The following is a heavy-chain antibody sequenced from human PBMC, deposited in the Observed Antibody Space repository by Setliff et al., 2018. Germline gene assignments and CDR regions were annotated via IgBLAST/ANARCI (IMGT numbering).Heavy chain of an antibody. Sequence: PSETLSLTCAVYGGSFSGYYWSWIRQPPGKRLEWIGEIIHSGSTNYNPSLKSRVTISMDTSKNQFSLKVSTVTAADTAVYYCARDLQGAGDYVVDYWGQGTLVTVSS. D-gene: IGHD4-17*01. V-gene: IGHV4-34*12. CDR1: GGSFSGYY. J-gene: IGHJ4*02. CDR2: IIHSGST. CDR3: ARDLQGAGDYVVDY.